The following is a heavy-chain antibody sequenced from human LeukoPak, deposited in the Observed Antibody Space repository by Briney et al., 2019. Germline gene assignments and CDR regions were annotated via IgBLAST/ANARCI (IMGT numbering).Heavy chain of an antibody. CDR1: GFIFSNYG. CDR2: IYSGGST. J-gene: IGHJ4*02. CDR3: ARDGHYYYDSSGYQDY. V-gene: IGHV3-53*01. Sequence: GGSLRLSCAASGFIFSNYGMSWVRQAPGKGLEWVSVIYSGGSTYYADSVKGRFTISRDSSKNTLYLQMNSLRVEDTAVYYCARDGHYYYDSSGYQDYWGQGTLVTVSS. D-gene: IGHD3-22*01.